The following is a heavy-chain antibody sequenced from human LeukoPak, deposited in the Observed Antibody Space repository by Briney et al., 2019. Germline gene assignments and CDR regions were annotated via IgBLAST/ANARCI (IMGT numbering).Heavy chain of an antibody. V-gene: IGHV4-4*07. J-gene: IGHJ6*03. CDR1: GGSISSYY. D-gene: IGHD2-21*02. CDR3: ARDLYCGGDCYSGGYYYYYMDV. CDR2: IYTSGST. Sequence: SETLSLTCTVSGGSISSYYWSWIRQPAGRGLEWIGRIYTSGSTNYNPSLKSRVTMSVDTPKNQFSLKLSSVTAADTAVYYCARDLYCGGDCYSGGYYYYYMDVWGKGTTVTVSS.